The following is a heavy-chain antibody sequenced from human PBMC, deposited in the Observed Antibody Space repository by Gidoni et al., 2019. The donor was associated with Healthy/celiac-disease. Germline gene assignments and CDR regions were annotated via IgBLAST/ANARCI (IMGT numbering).Heavy chain of an antibody. CDR1: GGSFSGYY. CDR3: ARKAGYSSGWYRSVRYFDL. Sequence: QVQLQQWGAGLLQPSETLSFPCAVHGGSFSGYYWSCIRQPPGKGLEWIGEINHSGSTNYNPSLKSRVTISVDTSKNQFSLKLSSVTAADTAVYYCARKAGYSSGWYRSVRYFDLWGRGTLVTVSS. V-gene: IGHV4-34*01. CDR2: INHSGST. J-gene: IGHJ2*01. D-gene: IGHD6-19*01.